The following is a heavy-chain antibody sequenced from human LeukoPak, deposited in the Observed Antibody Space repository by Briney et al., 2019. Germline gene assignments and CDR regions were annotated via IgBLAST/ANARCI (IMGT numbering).Heavy chain of an antibody. D-gene: IGHD1-1*01. V-gene: IGHV3-21*01. J-gene: IGHJ6*03. CDR1: GFTFSSYT. CDR2: ISSSSSYI. Sequence: GGSLRLSCAVSGFTFSSYTINWVRQAPGKGLEWVSSISSSSSYIYYADSVKGRFTISRDNAKNSLSLQMNSLRAEDTAVYYCARDRLLEDRDYHYYYYMDVWGKGTTVTISS. CDR3: ARDRLLEDRDYHYYYYMDV.